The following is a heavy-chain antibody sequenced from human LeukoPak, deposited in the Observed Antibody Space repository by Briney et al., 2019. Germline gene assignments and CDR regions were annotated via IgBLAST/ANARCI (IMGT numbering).Heavy chain of an antibody. CDR3: ARRRYDSSGYSDY. J-gene: IGHJ4*02. Sequence: GESLKISCKGSGSSFTSYWIVWERQLPGKGLEWMGTIYPGDSDTRYSPSFQGQVTISADKSISTAYLQWSSLKASDTAMYYCARRRYDSSGYSDYWGQGTLVTVSS. CDR1: GSSFTSYW. CDR2: IYPGDSDT. D-gene: IGHD3-22*01. V-gene: IGHV5-51*01.